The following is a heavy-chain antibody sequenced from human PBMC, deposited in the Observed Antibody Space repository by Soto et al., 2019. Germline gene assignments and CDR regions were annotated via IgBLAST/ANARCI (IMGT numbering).Heavy chain of an antibody. V-gene: IGHV3-9*01. CDR3: AKGRYDFWSPYYFDS. CDR1: GLNFDDFA. D-gene: IGHD3-3*01. Sequence: EVQLVESGGRLVQPGRSLRLSCVGTGLNFDDFAMHWVRQAPGKGLEWVSGITWNSRVLAYADSAKSRFTISRDNARNSLYLQMDILRDEDTALYYCAKGRYDFWSPYYFDSWGQGTLVTVSS. CDR2: ITWNSRVL. J-gene: IGHJ4*02.